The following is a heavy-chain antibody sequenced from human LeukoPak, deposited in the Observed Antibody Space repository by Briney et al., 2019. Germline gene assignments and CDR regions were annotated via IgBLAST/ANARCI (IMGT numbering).Heavy chain of an antibody. D-gene: IGHD1-1*01. J-gene: IGHJ4*02. CDR3: ARGNGEPFDY. CDR2: INHSGST. Sequence: SETLSLTCTVSGYSISSGYYWGWIRPPPGKGLEWIGEINHSGSTNYNPSLKSRVTISVDTSKNQFSLKLSSVTAADTAVYYCARGNGEPFDYWGQGTLVTVSS. CDR1: GYSISSGYY. V-gene: IGHV4-38-2*02.